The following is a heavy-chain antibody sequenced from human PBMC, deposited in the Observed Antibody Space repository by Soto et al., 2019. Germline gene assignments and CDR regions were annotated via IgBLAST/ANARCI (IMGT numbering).Heavy chain of an antibody. V-gene: IGHV4-59*01. CDR1: GVAISPYY. CDR3: VRVAYIGYGHAIDH. J-gene: IGHJ4*02. Sequence: SETLSLTCAVSGVAISPYYWSWIRQPPGKGLEWIGYNYHSGTTNYNHSLKSRVTISVDTSKNQFSLRLTSVTAADTALYYCVRVAYIGYGHAIDHWGQGTLVTVSS. CDR2: NYHSGTT. D-gene: IGHD5-12*01.